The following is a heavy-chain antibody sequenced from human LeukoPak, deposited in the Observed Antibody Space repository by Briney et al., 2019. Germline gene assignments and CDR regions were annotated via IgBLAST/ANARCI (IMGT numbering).Heavy chain of an antibody. Sequence: PGRSLRLSCAASGFTFSNYGMHWVRQAPGKGLEWVAVIWNDGSNKYYADSVKGRFTISRDNSKNTLYLQMNSLRAEDTAVYYCARDSYYGSWSSPEYWGQGTLVTVSS. D-gene: IGHD3-10*01. CDR1: GFTFSNYG. J-gene: IGHJ4*02. V-gene: IGHV3-33*01. CDR2: IWNDGSNK. CDR3: ARDSYYGSWSSPEY.